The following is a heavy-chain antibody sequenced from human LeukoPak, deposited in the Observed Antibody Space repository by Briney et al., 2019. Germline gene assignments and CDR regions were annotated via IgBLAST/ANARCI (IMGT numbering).Heavy chain of an antibody. CDR3: DWFDP. CDR2: INSDGSST. CDR1: GFTFSTYW. D-gene: IGHD3-10*01. V-gene: IGHV3-74*01. Sequence: PGGSLRFSCAASGFTFSTYWMHWVRQAPGKGLVWVSRINSDGSSTSYADSVKGRFTISRDNAKSTLYLQMNSLYYCARALFLGDWFDPWGQGTLVTVSS. J-gene: IGHJ5*02.